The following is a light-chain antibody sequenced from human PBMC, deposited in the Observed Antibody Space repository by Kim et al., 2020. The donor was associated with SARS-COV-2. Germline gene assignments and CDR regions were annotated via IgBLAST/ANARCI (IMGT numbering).Light chain of an antibody. CDR1: PSVAPNL. J-gene: IGKJ2*01. Sequence: LSPGGSAPRSARASPSVAPNLLAWFQQKPGQAPRLLSYGTSSRATGIPDRFSASESGTDFTLTISRLEPEDFAVYFFQQYDRPPFTFGQGTKLEI. V-gene: IGKV3-20*01. CDR3: QQYDRPPFT. CDR2: GTS.